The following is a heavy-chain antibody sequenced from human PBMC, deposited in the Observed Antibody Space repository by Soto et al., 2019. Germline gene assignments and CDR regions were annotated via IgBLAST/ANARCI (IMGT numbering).Heavy chain of an antibody. D-gene: IGHD6-13*01. CDR1: EFTFSTYA. V-gene: IGHV3-23*01. CDR3: AKSYSSNWYDYFDY. Sequence: PGGSLRLSCAASEFTFSTYAMSWVRQAPGKGLEWVSAISGSGGSTYYADSVKGRFTISRDTSKNTLYLQMNSLRVEDTALYYCAKSYSSNWYDYFDYWGQGTLVTGSS. CDR2: ISGSGGST. J-gene: IGHJ4*02.